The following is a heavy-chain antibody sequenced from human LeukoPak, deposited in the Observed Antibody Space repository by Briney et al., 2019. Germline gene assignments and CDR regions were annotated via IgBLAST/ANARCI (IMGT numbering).Heavy chain of an antibody. CDR3: AKAWRVAAVDY. Sequence: GGSLRLSRAPSVVTLSIYAMQWVRAAPGKGLEWVAFIQNGGSNKYYADSVKGRFTISRDNSKTPVYLQMNSLRAEDTAVYYCAKAWRVAAVDYWGQGTLVTVST. J-gene: IGHJ4*02. V-gene: IGHV3-30*02. CDR1: VVTLSIYA. CDR2: IQNGGSNK. D-gene: IGHD1-26*01.